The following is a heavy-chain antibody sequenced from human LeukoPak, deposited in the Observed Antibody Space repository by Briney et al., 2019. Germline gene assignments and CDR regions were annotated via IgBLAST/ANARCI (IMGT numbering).Heavy chain of an antibody. D-gene: IGHD3-3*01. CDR3: ARGLYYDFWSGYYWHYYYYMDV. CDR1: GFTFSSYW. CDR2: INSDGSST. Sequence: GGSLRLSCAASGFTFSSYWMHWVRQAPGKGLVWVSRINSDGSSTSCADSVKGRFTISRDNAKNTLYLQMNSLRAEDTAVYYCARGLYYDFWSGYYWHYYYYMDVWGKGTTVTVSS. V-gene: IGHV3-74*01. J-gene: IGHJ6*03.